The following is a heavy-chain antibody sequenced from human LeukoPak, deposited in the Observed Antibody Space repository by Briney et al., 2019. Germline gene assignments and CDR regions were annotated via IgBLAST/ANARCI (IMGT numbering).Heavy chain of an antibody. D-gene: IGHD3-22*01. J-gene: IGHJ3*02. Sequence: GGSLRLSCAASGFTFSSYSMNWVRQAPGKGLEWVSSICSSSSYIYYADSVKGRFTISRDNAKNSLYLQMNSLRAEDTAVYYCARARVGGYLSGTDAFDIWGQGTMVTVSS. CDR1: GFTFSSYS. V-gene: IGHV3-21*01. CDR3: ARARVGGYLSGTDAFDI. CDR2: ICSSSSYI.